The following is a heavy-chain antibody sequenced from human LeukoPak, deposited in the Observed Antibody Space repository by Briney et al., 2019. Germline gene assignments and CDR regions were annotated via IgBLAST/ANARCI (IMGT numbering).Heavy chain of an antibody. Sequence: PGGSLRLSCAASGFTFSSYWMHWVRQAPGKGLVWVSRINSDGSSTSYADSVKGRFTISRDNAKNTLYLQMNSLRAEDTAVYYCARVHYYGSGKTHNWFDPWGQGTLVTVSS. CDR1: GFTFSSYW. J-gene: IGHJ5*02. CDR3: ARVHYYGSGKTHNWFDP. D-gene: IGHD3-10*01. V-gene: IGHV3-74*01. CDR2: INSDGSST.